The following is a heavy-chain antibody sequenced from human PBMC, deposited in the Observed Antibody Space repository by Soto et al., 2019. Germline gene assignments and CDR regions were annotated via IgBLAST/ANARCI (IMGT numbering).Heavy chain of an antibody. J-gene: IGHJ4*02. CDR3: AKGGDYDLDFDS. CDR2: ISGAGDSP. D-gene: IGHD2-21*02. CDR1: GFNFRSTA. V-gene: IGHV3-23*01. Sequence: EVQLLESGGGLVQPGGSLGISCAASGFNFRSTAMSWVRQPPGKGLEWVSAISGAGDSPFYADSVKGRFTISRDNSKNMLYLYINSLRAEDTAMYYCAKGGDYDLDFDSWGQGTPVTVSS.